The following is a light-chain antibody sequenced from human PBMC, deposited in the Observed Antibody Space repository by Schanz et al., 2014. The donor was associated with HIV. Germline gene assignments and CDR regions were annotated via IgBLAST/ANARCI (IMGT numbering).Light chain of an antibody. CDR1: QTITDS. CDR2: KAS. CDR3: QQYSDYPLT. V-gene: IGKV1-5*03. J-gene: IGKJ3*01. Sequence: DIQMTQSPPTLSASIGDRVTITCRASQTITDSLAWYQQKPGKAPKLLIYKASNLESGVPSRFMGRGAWKDFTLTIARLQPDDFAIYYCQQYSDYPLTFGPGSTVD.